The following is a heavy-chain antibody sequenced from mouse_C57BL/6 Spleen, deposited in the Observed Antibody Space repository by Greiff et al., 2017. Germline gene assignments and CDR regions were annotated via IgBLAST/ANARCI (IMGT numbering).Heavy chain of an antibody. D-gene: IGHD1-1*01. CDR2: ISYDGSN. J-gene: IGHJ2*01. Sequence: EVHLVESGPGLVKPSQSLSLTCSVTGYSITSGYYWNWIRQFPGNKLEWMGYISYDGSNNYNPSLKNRISITRDTSKNQFFLKLNSVTTEDTATYYCARVLGDYFDYWGQGTTLTVSS. V-gene: IGHV3-6*01. CDR3: ARVLGDYFDY. CDR1: GYSITSGYY.